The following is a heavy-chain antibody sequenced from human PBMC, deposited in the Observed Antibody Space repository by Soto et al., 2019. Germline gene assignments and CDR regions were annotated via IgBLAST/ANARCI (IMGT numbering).Heavy chain of an antibody. CDR1: GYTFTSYV. CDR3: ARDSDEGGYYYYYYMDV. Sequence: ASVKVSCKASGYTFTSYVISWVRQAPGQGLEWMGWISAYNGNTNYAQKLQGRVTMTTDTSTSTAYMELRSLRSDDTAVYYCARDSDEGGYYYYYYMDVWGKGTTVTVSS. CDR2: ISAYNGNT. J-gene: IGHJ6*03. V-gene: IGHV1-18*01.